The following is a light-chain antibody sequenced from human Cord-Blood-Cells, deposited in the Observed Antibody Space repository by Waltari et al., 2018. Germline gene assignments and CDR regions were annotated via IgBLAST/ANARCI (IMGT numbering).Light chain of an antibody. Sequence: QSVLTQPPSASGTPGQRVTISCSGSSSNIGSNPVNWYQQLPGTAPKLLIYSNNQLTSGVPDRFSGSKSGTSASLAISGLQSEDEADYYCAAWDDSLNGVVFGGGTKLTVL. V-gene: IGLV1-44*01. CDR2: SNN. J-gene: IGLJ2*01. CDR3: AAWDDSLNGVV. CDR1: SSNIGSNP.